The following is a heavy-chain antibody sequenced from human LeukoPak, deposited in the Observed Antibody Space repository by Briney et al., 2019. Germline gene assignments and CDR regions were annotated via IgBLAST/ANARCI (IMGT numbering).Heavy chain of an antibody. D-gene: IGHD3-10*01. CDR2: INWNGGST. CDR1: GFTFDDYG. V-gene: IGHV3-20*04. J-gene: IGHJ4*02. Sequence: GGSLILSCAASGFTFDDYGMSWVRQAPGKGLEWDYRINWNGGSTRYADSVKDRFTISRDNAKNSLYLQMNSLRAEDSAVYYCARGGWFGELLFDYWGQGTLGTVSS. CDR3: ARGGWFGELLFDY.